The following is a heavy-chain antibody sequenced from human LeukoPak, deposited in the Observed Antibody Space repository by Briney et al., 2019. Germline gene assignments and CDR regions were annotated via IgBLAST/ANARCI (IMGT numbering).Heavy chain of an antibody. CDR2: IDSSGGST. CDR3: ARGRGADYGDYVG. CDR1: GYTFTSYY. Sequence: GASVKVSCKASGYTFTSYYMHWVRQAPGQGLEWMGIIDSSGGSTSCAQKFQGRVTMTRDTSTSTVYMELSSLRSEDTAVYYCARGRGADYGDYVGWGQGTLVTVSS. J-gene: IGHJ4*02. V-gene: IGHV1-46*01. D-gene: IGHD4-17*01.